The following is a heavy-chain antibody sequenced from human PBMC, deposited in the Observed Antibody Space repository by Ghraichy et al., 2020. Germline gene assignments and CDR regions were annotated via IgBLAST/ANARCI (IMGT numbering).Heavy chain of an antibody. CDR2: IYHNGIT. Sequence: SQTLSLTCTVSGDSIITSSYFWGWIRQTPGKGLEWIGSIYHNGITYYNPSLKSRVALSVQTSKSQFSLQLSSVTAADTAVYYCARDLRTIAPAGTLDFWGPGILVTVSS. CDR1: GDSIITSSYF. J-gene: IGHJ4*02. D-gene: IGHD6-13*01. CDR3: ARDLRTIAPAGTLDF. V-gene: IGHV4-39*07.